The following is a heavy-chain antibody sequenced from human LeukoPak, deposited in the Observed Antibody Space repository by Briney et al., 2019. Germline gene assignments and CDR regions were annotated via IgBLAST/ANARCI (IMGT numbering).Heavy chain of an antibody. J-gene: IGHJ4*02. CDR3: ARKLGYCSGGSCCPYFDY. Sequence: GASVKVSCKASGYTFTGYYMHWVRQAPGQGLEWMGWINPNSGGTNYAQKFQGRVTMTRDASISTAYMEVSRLRSDDTAVYYCARKLGYCSGGSCCPYFDYWGQGTLVTVSS. CDR2: INPNSGGT. D-gene: IGHD2-15*01. V-gene: IGHV1-2*02. CDR1: GYTFTGYY.